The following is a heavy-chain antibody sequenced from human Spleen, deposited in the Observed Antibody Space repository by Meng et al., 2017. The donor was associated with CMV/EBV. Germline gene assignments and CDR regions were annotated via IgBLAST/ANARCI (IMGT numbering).Heavy chain of an antibody. Sequence: GESLKISCAASGFTFSSSSMNWVRQAPGKGLEWVSLIYSGGATHYADSVKGRFTISRDNSKNTLYLQMNSLRAEDTAVYYCAKVKSVLRYFDWSTGFDYWGQGTLVTVSS. CDR2: IYSGGAT. D-gene: IGHD3-9*01. CDR3: AKVKSVLRYFDWSTGFDY. CDR1: GFTFSSSS. J-gene: IGHJ4*02. V-gene: IGHV3-66*02.